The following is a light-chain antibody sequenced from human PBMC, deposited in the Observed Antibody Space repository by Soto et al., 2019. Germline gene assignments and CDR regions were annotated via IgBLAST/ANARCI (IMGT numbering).Light chain of an antibody. J-gene: IGKJ5*01. CDR1: QSVSSS. Sequence: TQSPGTLSLSPGERVTLSCRASQSVSSSYLAWYQQKPGKDPKLLIYKASSLESGVPSRFSGSGSGTEFTLTISSLPADDFATYYCQQYNFYPTTFCQGTRRAIK. CDR3: QQYNFYPTT. V-gene: IGKV1-5*03. CDR2: KAS.